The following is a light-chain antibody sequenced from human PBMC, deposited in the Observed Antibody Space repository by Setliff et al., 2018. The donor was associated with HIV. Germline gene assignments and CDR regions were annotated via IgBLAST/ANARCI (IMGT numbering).Light chain of an antibody. V-gene: IGLV3-21*04. CDR1: NIGSKS. CDR2: YDN. J-gene: IGLJ1*01. CDR3: QVWDSSSDPPCV. Sequence: SYALTQPPSVSVAPGQTARITCGGSNIGSKSVHWYQQKPGQAPVVVIYYDNDRPSGIPERFSGSNSGNTATLTISRVEAGDEADYYCQVWDSSSDPPCVFATGTKVTVL.